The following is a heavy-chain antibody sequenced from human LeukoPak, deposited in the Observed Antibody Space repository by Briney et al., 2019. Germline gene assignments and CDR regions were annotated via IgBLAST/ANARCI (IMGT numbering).Heavy chain of an antibody. CDR3: ARGPRYYDSSGYYYY. J-gene: IGHJ4*02. D-gene: IGHD3-22*01. CDR2: INPNSGGT. CDR1: GYTFTGYY. V-gene: IGHV1-2*02. Sequence: GASVKVSCKASGYTFTGYYMHWVRQAPGQGLEWMGWINPNSGGTNYAQKFQGRVTMTRDTSISTAYMELSRLRSDDTAVYYCARGPRYYDSSGYYYYWGQGTLVTVSS.